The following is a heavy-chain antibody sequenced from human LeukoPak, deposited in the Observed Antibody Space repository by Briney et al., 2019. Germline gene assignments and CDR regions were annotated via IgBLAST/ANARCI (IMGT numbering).Heavy chain of an antibody. V-gene: IGHV3-21*06. J-gene: IGHJ4*02. D-gene: IGHD4-23*01. CDR1: GFTFSSYS. Sequence: GGSLRLSCGASGFTFSSYSMTWVRQAPGKGLEWVASISSGGSYIHSADSVKGRFTISRNNAKDSLYLQMNSLRAEDTAVYYCARVLWATTTVVFDYWGQGTLVTVSS. CDR2: ISSGGSYI. CDR3: ARVLWATTTVVFDY.